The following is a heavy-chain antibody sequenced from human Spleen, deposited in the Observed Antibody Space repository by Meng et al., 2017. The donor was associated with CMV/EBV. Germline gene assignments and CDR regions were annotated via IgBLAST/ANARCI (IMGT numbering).Heavy chain of an antibody. CDR1: GFTFSSYA. V-gene: IGHV3-30*04. CDR3: ARVNSYDFWSGLTRYGMDV. J-gene: IGHJ6*02. CDR2: ISYDGSKK. Sequence: GESLKISCAASGFTFSSYAMHWVRQAPGKGLEWVAVISYDGSKKYYADSVKGRFTISRDNSKNTLYLQMNSLRAEDTAVYYCARVNSYDFWSGLTRYGMDVWGQGTTVTVSS. D-gene: IGHD3-3*01.